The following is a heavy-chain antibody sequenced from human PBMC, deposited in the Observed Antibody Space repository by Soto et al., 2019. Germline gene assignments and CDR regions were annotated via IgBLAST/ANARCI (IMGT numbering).Heavy chain of an antibody. CDR1: GGTFSSYA. Sequence: GASVKVSCKASGGTFSSYAISWVRQAPGRGLEWMGGIIPLFGTTNYAQKFRGRVTVTADESTSTVYMEVRSLRFEDTAVYYCARAHGSTWYNWFDPWGQSTLVTVSS. J-gene: IGHJ5*02. CDR3: ARAHGSTWYNWFDP. D-gene: IGHD1-26*01. V-gene: IGHV1-69*13. CDR2: IIPLFGTT.